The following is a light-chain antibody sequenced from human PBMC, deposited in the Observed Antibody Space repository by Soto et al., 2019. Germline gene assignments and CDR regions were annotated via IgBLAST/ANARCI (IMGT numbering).Light chain of an antibody. CDR1: QSISSW. Sequence: DIQMTQSPSTLSASVGDIVTITCRSSQSISSWLAWYQQKPGKAPKLLIYDASSLESGGPSRFSGSGSGTEFTLTISCLQPDDFATYYCQQYNSYSPLTFGGGTKVEIK. V-gene: IGKV1-5*01. CDR3: QQYNSYSPLT. CDR2: DAS. J-gene: IGKJ4*01.